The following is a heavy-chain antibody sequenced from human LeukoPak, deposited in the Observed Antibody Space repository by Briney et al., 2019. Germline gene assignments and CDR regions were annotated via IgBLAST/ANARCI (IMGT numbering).Heavy chain of an antibody. Sequence: SETLSLTCAVYGGSFSGYYWSWIRQPPGKGLEWIGEINHSGSTNYNPSLKSRVTISVDTSKNQFSLKLSSVTAADTAVYYCARCIAVAGTEDYFDYWGHGTLVTVSS. D-gene: IGHD6-19*01. J-gene: IGHJ4*01. CDR1: GGSFSGYY. CDR2: INHSGST. CDR3: ARCIAVAGTEDYFDY. V-gene: IGHV4-34*01.